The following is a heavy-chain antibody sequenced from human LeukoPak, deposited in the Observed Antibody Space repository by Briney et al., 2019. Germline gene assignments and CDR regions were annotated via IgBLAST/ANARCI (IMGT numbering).Heavy chain of an antibody. Sequence: PSETLSLTCAVYGGSFSGYYWTWIRQPPGKGLEWIGEINHSGSTNYNPSLKSQVNMSGDTSKNQFSLKLSSVTAADTPVYFCASGGWYEGRVWGQGTLVTVSS. D-gene: IGHD6-19*01. CDR2: INHSGST. CDR1: GGSFSGYY. V-gene: IGHV4-34*01. J-gene: IGHJ4*02. CDR3: ASGGWYEGRV.